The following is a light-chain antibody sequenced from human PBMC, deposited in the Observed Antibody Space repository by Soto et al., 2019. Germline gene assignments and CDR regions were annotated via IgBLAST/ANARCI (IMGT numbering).Light chain of an antibody. CDR2: DAS. Sequence: DIQMTQSPATLSASLGDRGTITCRASQSISTWLAWHQQKPGKAPKVLIYDASTLQSGVPSRFSGSGSGTEFTLTISSLQPDDFATYYCQQYNTYWTFGQGTKVDIK. CDR1: QSISTW. J-gene: IGKJ1*01. V-gene: IGKV1-5*01. CDR3: QQYNTYWT.